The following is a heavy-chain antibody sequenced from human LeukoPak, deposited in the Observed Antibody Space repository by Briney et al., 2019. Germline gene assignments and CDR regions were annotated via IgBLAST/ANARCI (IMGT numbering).Heavy chain of an antibody. CDR3: ARDSDGGNDY. J-gene: IGHJ4*02. D-gene: IGHD4-23*01. CDR2: IFSGGST. Sequence: GGSLRLSCAASGXSVSSNFMTWVRQAPGKGLEWVSVIFSGGSTYYADSVKGRFTISRDNAKNSLYLQMNSLRAEDTAVYYCARDSDGGNDYWGQGTLVTVSS. CDR1: GXSVSSNF. V-gene: IGHV3-53*01.